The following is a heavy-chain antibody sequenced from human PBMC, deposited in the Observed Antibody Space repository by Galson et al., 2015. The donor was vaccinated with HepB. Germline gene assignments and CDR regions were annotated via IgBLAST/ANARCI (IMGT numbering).Heavy chain of an antibody. V-gene: IGHV3-7*01. CDR2: IKQDGSEK. D-gene: IGHD2-2*02. CDR1: GFSFSTYW. Sequence: SLRLSCAASGFSFSTYWMTWVRQAPGKGLEWVANIKQDGSEKHYVYSVKARFTISRENAKNSLYLQMNSMRAEDTAVYYCERDPDLSFFCSTTSCYNACFDPWGQGTLVTVSS. CDR3: ERDPDLSFFCSTTSCYNACFDP. J-gene: IGHJ5*02.